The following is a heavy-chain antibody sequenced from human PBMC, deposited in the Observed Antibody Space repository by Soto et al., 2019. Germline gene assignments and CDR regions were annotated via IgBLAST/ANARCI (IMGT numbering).Heavy chain of an antibody. Sequence: QVQLVESGGGVVQPGRSLRLSCAASGFTFSSYAMHWVRQAPGKGLEWVAVISYDGSNKYYADSVKGRFTISRDNSKNTWYLNINSLRAEETAVYYCARDYYRFNSGYGFSMDGLGQGTTVTVSS. CDR3: ARDYYRFNSGYGFSMDG. CDR2: ISYDGSNK. V-gene: IGHV3-30-3*01. J-gene: IGHJ6*02. D-gene: IGHD5-12*01. CDR1: GFTFSSYA.